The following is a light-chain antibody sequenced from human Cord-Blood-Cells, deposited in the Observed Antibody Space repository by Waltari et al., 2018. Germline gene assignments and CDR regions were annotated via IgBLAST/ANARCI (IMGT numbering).Light chain of an antibody. CDR1: QRVSSY. J-gene: IGKJ4*01. CDR2: DAS. CDR3: QQRSNWLT. Sequence: EVVLTQSPATLSLSPWERATLSCRASQRVSSYLAWYQQKPGQAPRLLIYDASNRATGIPARFGGSWSGTDFTLTSSSLEPEDFAVYYCQQRSNWLTFGGGTKVEIK. V-gene: IGKV3-11*01.